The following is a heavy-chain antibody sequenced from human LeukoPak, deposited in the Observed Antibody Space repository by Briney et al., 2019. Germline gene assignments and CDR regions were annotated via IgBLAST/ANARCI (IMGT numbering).Heavy chain of an antibody. V-gene: IGHV1-18*01. CDR3: ARVKQLNYYDSRGSPGWFDP. Sequence: ASVKVSCKASGYTFTSYGISWVRQAPGQGLEWMGWISAYNGNTNYAQKLQGRVTMTTDTSTSTAYMELRSLRSDDTAVYYCARVKQLNYYDSRGSPGWFDPWGQGTLVTVSS. CDR2: ISAYNGNT. J-gene: IGHJ5*02. CDR1: GYTFTSYG. D-gene: IGHD3-22*01.